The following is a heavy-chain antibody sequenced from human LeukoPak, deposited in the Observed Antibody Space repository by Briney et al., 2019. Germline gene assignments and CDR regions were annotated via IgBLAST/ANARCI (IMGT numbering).Heavy chain of an antibody. V-gene: IGHV1-2*02. J-gene: IGHJ5*02. D-gene: IGHD1-7*01. Sequence: ASVKVSCKASGYTFTSYGISWVRQAPGQGLEWMGWINPNSGGTNYAQKFQGRVIMTRDTSISTAYMELSRLRSDDTAVYYCARDRTGTTWSWSDPWGQGSLVTVSS. CDR3: ARDRTGTTWSWSDP. CDR2: INPNSGGT. CDR1: GYTFTSYG.